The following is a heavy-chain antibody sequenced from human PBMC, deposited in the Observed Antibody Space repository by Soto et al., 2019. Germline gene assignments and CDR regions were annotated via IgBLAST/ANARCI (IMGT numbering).Heavy chain of an antibody. V-gene: IGHV3-23*01. CDR3: VKLLRSWYGHNALDV. CDR2: ISGNGADT. CDR1: GFPFSHYA. D-gene: IGHD3-9*01. Sequence: VQLLESGGGLVQPGGSVRLSCAASGFPFSHYAMSWVRQAPGKGLEWVSAISGNGADTTYADSVRGRFTISRDNSKDTMYLQMNSLRADDTAVYYCVKLLRSWYGHNALDVWGQGTTVTVSS. J-gene: IGHJ6*02.